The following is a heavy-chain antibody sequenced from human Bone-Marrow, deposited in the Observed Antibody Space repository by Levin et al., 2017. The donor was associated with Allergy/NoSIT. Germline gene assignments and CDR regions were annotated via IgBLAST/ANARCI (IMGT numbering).Heavy chain of an antibody. J-gene: IGHJ4*02. V-gene: IGHV3-23*01. Sequence: SCAASGFSFISYAMSWVRQAPGKGLEWVSVISGSGDKTYYADSVKGRFTISRDNSKNTLYLQMNSLRAEDTAVYYCAKDRGYNYGLQDYWGQGSLVTVSS. CDR3: AKDRGYNYGLQDY. CDR1: GFSFISYA. D-gene: IGHD5-18*01. CDR2: ISGSGDKT.